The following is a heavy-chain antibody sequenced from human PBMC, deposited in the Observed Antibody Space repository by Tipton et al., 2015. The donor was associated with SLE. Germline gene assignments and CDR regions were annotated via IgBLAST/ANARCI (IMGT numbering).Heavy chain of an antibody. CDR1: GGSISSYS. CDR3: ARARGGGQWLVYWYFDL. D-gene: IGHD6-19*01. Sequence: TLSLTCTVSGGSISSYSWSWVRQPPGKGLEWIGYIYSSGSTNYSPSFKSRVTISVDTSKNQFSLKLRSVTAADTAFYYCARARGGGQWLVYWYFDLWGRGTLVTVSS. CDR2: IYSSGST. J-gene: IGHJ2*01. V-gene: IGHV4-59*01.